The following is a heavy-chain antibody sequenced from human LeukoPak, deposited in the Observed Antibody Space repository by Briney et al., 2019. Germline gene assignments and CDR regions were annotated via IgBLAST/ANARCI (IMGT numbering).Heavy chain of an antibody. CDR2: IYTSGST. CDR1: GGSISSYY. J-gene: IGHJ3*02. D-gene: IGHD3-10*01. Sequence: PSETLSLTCTVSGGSISSYYWSWIRQPAGKGLEWIGRIYTSGSTNYNPSLKSRITISVDMSKNQFSLKLSSVTAADTAVYYCAGITMVRGVPHDAFDIWGQGTMVTVSS. CDR3: AGITMVRGVPHDAFDI. V-gene: IGHV4-4*07.